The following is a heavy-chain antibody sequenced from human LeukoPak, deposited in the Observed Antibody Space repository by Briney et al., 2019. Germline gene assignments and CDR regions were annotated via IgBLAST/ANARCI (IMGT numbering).Heavy chain of an antibody. CDR1: GGSISSSSYY. V-gene: IGHV4-39*07. Sequence: SETLSLTCTVSGGSISSSSYYWGWIRQPPGKGLEWIGSIYYSGSTYYNPSLKSRVTISVDTSKNQFSLKLSSVTAADTAVYYCARLGSSIAARRRGNQEAHAFDIWGQGTMVTVSS. J-gene: IGHJ3*02. CDR2: IYYSGST. D-gene: IGHD6-6*01. CDR3: ARLGSSIAARRRGNQEAHAFDI.